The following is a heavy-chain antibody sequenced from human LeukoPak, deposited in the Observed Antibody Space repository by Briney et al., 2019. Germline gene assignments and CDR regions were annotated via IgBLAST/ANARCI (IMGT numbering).Heavy chain of an antibody. CDR1: GFTFSSYW. CDR2: ISSSSSYI. D-gene: IGHD3-3*01. Sequence: GGSLRLSCAASGFTFSSYWMSWVRQAPGKGLEWVSSISSSSSYIYYADSVKGRFTISRDNAKNSLYLQMNSLRAEDTAVYYCAREVSPTYYDFLAHMDVWGEGTTVTVSS. V-gene: IGHV3-21*01. J-gene: IGHJ6*03. CDR3: AREVSPTYYDFLAHMDV.